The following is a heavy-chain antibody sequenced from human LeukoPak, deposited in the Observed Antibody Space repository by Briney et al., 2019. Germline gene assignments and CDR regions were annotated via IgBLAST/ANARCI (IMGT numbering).Heavy chain of an antibody. Sequence: SVKVSCKASGGTFSSYAISWVRQAPGQGLELMGGIIPIFGTANYAQKFQGRVTITTDESTSTAYMELSSLRSEDTAVYYCARTDYGDYYIDYWGQGTLVTVSS. D-gene: IGHD4-17*01. CDR2: IIPIFGTA. CDR3: ARTDYGDYYIDY. J-gene: IGHJ4*02. V-gene: IGHV1-69*05. CDR1: GGTFSSYA.